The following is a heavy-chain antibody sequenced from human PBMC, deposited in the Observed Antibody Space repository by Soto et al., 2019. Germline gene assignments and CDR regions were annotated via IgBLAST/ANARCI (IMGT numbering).Heavy chain of an antibody. J-gene: IGHJ6*02. CDR3: AVKLNFGVVIQYYYGMDV. V-gene: IGHV1-69*13. CDR2: IIPIFGTA. D-gene: IGHD3-3*01. Sequence: ASVKVSCKASGGTFSSYAISWVRQAPGQGLEWMGGIIPIFGTANYAQKFQGRVTITADESTSTAYMELSSLRSEDTAVYYCAVKLNFGVVIQYYYGMDVWGQGTTVTVSS. CDR1: GGTFSSYA.